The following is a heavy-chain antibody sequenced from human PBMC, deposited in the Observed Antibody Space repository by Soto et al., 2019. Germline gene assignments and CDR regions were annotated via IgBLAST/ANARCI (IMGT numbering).Heavy chain of an antibody. CDR2: INPSGGST. D-gene: IGHD3-3*01. CDR1: GYTFTSYY. CDR3: AKDLGAFYYNFWSGFES. J-gene: IGHJ4*02. Sequence: ASVKVSCKASGYTFTSYYMHWVRQAPGQGLEWMGIINPSGGSTSYAQKFQGRVTMTRDTSTSTVYMELSSLRIEDTALYYCAKDLGAFYYNFWSGFESWGQGTLVTVSS. V-gene: IGHV1-46*01.